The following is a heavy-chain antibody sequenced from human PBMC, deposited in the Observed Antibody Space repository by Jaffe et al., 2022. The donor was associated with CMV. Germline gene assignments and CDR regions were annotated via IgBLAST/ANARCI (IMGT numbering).Heavy chain of an antibody. CDR1: GGTFSSYA. CDR3: AREGGYCSGGSCYFPYYYYYYMDV. CDR2: IIPILGIA. V-gene: IGHV1-69*09. D-gene: IGHD2-15*01. Sequence: QVQLVQSGAEVKKPGSSVKVSCKASGGTFSSYAISWVRQAPGQGLEWMGRIIPILGIANYAQKFQGRVTITADKSTSTAYMELSSLRSEDTAVYYCAREGGYCSGGSCYFPYYYYYYMDVWGKGTTVTVSS. J-gene: IGHJ6*03.